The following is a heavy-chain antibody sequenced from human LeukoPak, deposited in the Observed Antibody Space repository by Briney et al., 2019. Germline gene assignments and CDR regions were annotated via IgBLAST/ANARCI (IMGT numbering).Heavy chain of an antibody. D-gene: IGHD3-10*01. CDR1: GGSITNYY. CDR3: ARGVPYGPSYEFFDY. V-gene: IGHV4-59*01. CDR2: IYYSGST. J-gene: IGHJ4*02. Sequence: SETLSLTCNVSGGSITNYYWSWIRQPPGKGLECIGYIYYSGSTNYSPSLKSRVTISLHTSKNQFSLKLNSVTAADTAVYYCARGVPYGPSYEFFDYWGQGTLVTVSS.